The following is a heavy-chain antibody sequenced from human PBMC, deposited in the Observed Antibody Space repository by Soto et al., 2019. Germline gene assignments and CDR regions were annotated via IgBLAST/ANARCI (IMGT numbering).Heavy chain of an antibody. J-gene: IGHJ5*02. D-gene: IGHD3-10*01. CDR3: GRDRSHYAGVGKIDP. CDR1: GFNFITYG. CDR2: ISSKGSYI. Sequence: PGGSLRLSCAASGFNFITYGINFFRHSAWKGLEWVSSISSKGSYIYYTPSVKGRFTISRDNAKNSVYLQMNSLRAEDTAVYYCGRDRSHYAGVGKIDPWGQGTLVTVSS. V-gene: IGHV3-21*01.